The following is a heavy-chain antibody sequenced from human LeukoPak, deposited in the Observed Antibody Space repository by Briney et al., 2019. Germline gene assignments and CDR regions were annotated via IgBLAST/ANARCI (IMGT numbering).Heavy chain of an antibody. CDR3: ARVPITMVRGDIIKGYDY. J-gene: IGHJ4*02. CDR1: GGSFSGYY. CDR2: INHSGST. Sequence: SETLSLTCAVYGGSFSGYYWSWIRQPPGKGLEWIGEINHSGSTNYNPSLKSRVTISVDTSKNQFSLKLSSVTAADTAVHYCARVPITMVRGDIIKGYDYWGQGTLVTVSS. V-gene: IGHV4-34*01. D-gene: IGHD3-10*01.